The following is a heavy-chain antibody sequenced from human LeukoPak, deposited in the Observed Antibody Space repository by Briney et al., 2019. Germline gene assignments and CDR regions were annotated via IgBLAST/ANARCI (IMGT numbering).Heavy chain of an antibody. V-gene: IGHV4-34*01. J-gene: IGHJ4*02. CDR1: GGSFSGYY. Sequence: TASETLSLTCAVYGGSFSGYYWGWIRQPPGKGLEWIGSIYSSGSTYYNASLQSRVTISIETSKNQISLRLNSVTAADTAIYYCAKSGGYGLIDYWGQGTLVTVSS. CDR2: IYSSGST. D-gene: IGHD1-26*01. CDR3: AKSGGYGLIDY.